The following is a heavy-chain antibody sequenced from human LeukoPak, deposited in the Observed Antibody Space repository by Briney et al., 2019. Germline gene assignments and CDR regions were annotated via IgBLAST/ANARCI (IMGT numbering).Heavy chain of an antibody. Sequence: SVKVSCKASGGTFSSYAISWVRQAPGQGLEWMGRIIPILGIANYAQKFQGRVTITADKSTSTAYMELSSLRSEDTAVYYCASPNDWYKYYFDYWGQGTLVTVSS. CDR2: IIPILGIA. CDR3: ASPNDWYKYYFDY. J-gene: IGHJ4*02. V-gene: IGHV1-69*04. CDR1: GGTFSSYA. D-gene: IGHD1-20*01.